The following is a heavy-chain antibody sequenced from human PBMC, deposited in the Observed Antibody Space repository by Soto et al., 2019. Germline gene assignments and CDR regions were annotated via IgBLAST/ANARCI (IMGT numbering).Heavy chain of an antibody. CDR3: ANSTTGTSNQYYYYYGMDV. CDR1: GFTFSSYG. CDR2: ISYDGSNK. D-gene: IGHD1-1*01. J-gene: IGHJ6*02. Sequence: QVQLVESGGGVVQPGRSLRLSCAASGFTFSSYGMHWVRQAPGKGLEWVAVISYDGSNKYYADSVKGRFTISRDNSKNTLYLQMNSLRAEDTAVYYCANSTTGTSNQYYYYYGMDVWGQGTTVTVSS. V-gene: IGHV3-30*18.